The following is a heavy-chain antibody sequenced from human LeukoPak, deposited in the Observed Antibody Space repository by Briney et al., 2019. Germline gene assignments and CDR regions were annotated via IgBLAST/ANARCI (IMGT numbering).Heavy chain of an antibody. Sequence: GGSLRLSCAASGFTFSSYAIHWVRQAPGKGLEWVSIISRASESIFYADSVKGRFTISRDNAKNSLYLQMNGLRAEDTAAYYCMRGATDTTRWFDPWGQGTLVTVSS. CDR3: MRGATDTTRWFDP. V-gene: IGHV3-21*01. D-gene: IGHD1-7*01. J-gene: IGHJ5*02. CDR1: GFTFSSYA. CDR2: ISRASESI.